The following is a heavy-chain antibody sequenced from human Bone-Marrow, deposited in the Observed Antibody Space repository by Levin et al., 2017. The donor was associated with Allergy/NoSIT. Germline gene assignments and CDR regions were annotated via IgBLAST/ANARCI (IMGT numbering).Heavy chain of an antibody. CDR1: CGPISSYY. Sequence: SQTLSLTCSVSCGPISSYYWTWIRQPPGKGLEWIGFTHDSGRTNYNPSLKSRLTMSVDTSKNQFSLRLYSVNAADTAVYYCARVILGTVFFDYWGQGILVTVSS. D-gene: IGHD2/OR15-2a*01. J-gene: IGHJ4*02. CDR2: THDSGRT. CDR3: ARVILGTVFFDY. V-gene: IGHV4-59*01.